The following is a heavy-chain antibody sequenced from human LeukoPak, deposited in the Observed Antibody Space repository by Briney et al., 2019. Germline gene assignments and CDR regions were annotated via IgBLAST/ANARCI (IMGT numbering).Heavy chain of an antibody. CDR1: GFTFSSYW. CDR3: ARVVAGSYYLY. J-gene: IGHJ4*02. Sequence: PGGSLRLSCAASGFTFSSYWMSWVRQAPGKGLEWVANIKQDGSEKYNVDSVKGRFTISRDNAKNSLYLQMNSLRAEDTAVYYCARVVAGSYYLYWGQGTLVTVSS. D-gene: IGHD3-10*01. CDR2: IKQDGSEK. V-gene: IGHV3-7*01.